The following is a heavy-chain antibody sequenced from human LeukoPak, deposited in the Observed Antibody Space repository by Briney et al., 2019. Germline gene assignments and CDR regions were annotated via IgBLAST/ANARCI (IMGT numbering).Heavy chain of an antibody. Sequence: SETMSLTCTVSGGSTSNYFCTWLRQSAGKGLELIGRIHTSGSTTYNPSLKSRVSMSVDTSKNQFSLKLSSVTAADTAVYYCARGPEGHGYYFDYWGQGALVTVSS. CDR3: ARGPEGHGYYFDY. J-gene: IGHJ4*02. CDR2: IHTSGST. V-gene: IGHV4-4*07. CDR1: GGSTSNYF. D-gene: IGHD3-3*01.